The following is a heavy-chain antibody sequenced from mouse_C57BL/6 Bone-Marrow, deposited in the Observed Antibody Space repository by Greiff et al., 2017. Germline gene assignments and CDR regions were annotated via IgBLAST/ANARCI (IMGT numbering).Heavy chain of an antibody. CDR2: ISDGGSYT. CDR3: ARELRIMDY. J-gene: IGHJ4*01. D-gene: IGHD1-1*01. CDR1: GFTFSSYA. Sequence: EVMLVESGGGLVKPGGSLKLSCAASGFTFSSYAMSWVRQTPEKRLEWVATISDGGSYTYYPDNVKGRFTISRDNAKNNLYLQMSHLKSEDTAMYYCARELRIMDYWGQGTSVTVSS. V-gene: IGHV5-4*01.